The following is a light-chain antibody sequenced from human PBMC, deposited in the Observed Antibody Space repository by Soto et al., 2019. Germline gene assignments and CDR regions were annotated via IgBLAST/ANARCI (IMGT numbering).Light chain of an antibody. CDR1: SSDVGSYNL. CDR3: CAFVRSNALL. J-gene: IGLJ2*01. Sequence: QSVLTQPASVSGSPGQSITISCTGTSSDVGSYNLVSWYQHHPGKAPKFIIYEDNKRPSGVSNRFSGSKSRNTASLTISGLQAEDEADYYCCAFVRSNALLFGGGTKVTVL. CDR2: EDN. V-gene: IGLV2-23*01.